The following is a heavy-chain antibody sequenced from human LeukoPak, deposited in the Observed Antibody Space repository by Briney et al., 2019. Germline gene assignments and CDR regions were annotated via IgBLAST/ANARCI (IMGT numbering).Heavy chain of an antibody. D-gene: IGHD1-26*01. Sequence: PSQTLSLTCTVSGGSISSGGYYWSWIRQHPGTGLEWIGYIYYSGSTYYNPSLKSRVTISVDTSKNQFSLKLSSVTAADTAVYYCAREATGAGIDYWGQGTLVTVSS. V-gene: IGHV4-31*03. CDR3: AREATGAGIDY. CDR2: IYYSGST. J-gene: IGHJ4*02. CDR1: GGSISSGGYY.